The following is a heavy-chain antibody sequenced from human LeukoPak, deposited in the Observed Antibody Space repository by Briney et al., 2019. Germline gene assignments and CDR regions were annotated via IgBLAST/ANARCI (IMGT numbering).Heavy chain of an antibody. V-gene: IGHV4-34*01. CDR3: ARARCGGDCCLPRFDY. Sequence: GSLRLSCAASGLTFSSYSMNWVRQAPVKGLEWIGEINHSGSTNYNPSLKSRVTISVDTSKNQFSLKLSSVTAADTAVYYCARARCGGDCCLPRFDYWGQGTLVTVSS. CDR2: INHSGST. D-gene: IGHD2-21*02. J-gene: IGHJ4*02. CDR1: GLTFSSYS.